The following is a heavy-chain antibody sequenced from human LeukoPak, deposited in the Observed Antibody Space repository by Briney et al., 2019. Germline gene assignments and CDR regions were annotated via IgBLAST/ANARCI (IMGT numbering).Heavy chain of an antibody. CDR2: IYTSGST. J-gene: IGHJ5*02. CDR1: GGSISSYY. V-gene: IGHV4-4*09. D-gene: IGHD1-7*01. CDR3: AREQLELRGWFDP. Sequence: PSETLSLTCTVSGGSISSYYWSWTRQPPGKGLEWIGYIYTSGSTNYNPSLKSRVTISVDTSKNQFSLKLSSVTAADTAVYYCAREQLELRGWFDPWGQGTLVTVSS.